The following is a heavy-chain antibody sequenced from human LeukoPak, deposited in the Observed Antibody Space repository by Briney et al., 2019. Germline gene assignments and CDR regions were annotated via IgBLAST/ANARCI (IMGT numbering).Heavy chain of an antibody. V-gene: IGHV3-7*01. CDR2: IKQDGSEK. J-gene: IGHJ4*02. CDR1: GFTFRSYA. CDR3: ARTIDY. D-gene: IGHD4-11*01. Sequence: PGGSLRLSCAASGFTFRSYAMSWVRQAPGKGLEWVANIKQDGSEKYYVDSVKGRFTISRDNAKNSLYLQMNSLRAEDTAVYYCARTIDYWGQGTLVTVSS.